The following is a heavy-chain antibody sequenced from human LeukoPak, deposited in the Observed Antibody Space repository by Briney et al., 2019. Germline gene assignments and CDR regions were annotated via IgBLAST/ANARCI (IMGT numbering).Heavy chain of an antibody. D-gene: IGHD6-13*01. J-gene: IGHJ5*02. CDR2: IYYSGST. Sequence: SETLSLTCTFSGGSVSSHYCSWIRQPPGKGLEWIGYIYYSGSTNHNPSLKSRVSISLDTSNNQFSLKLKFVTAADTAVYYCARAELAPSWFDPWGQGTLVTVSS. CDR1: GGSVSSHY. CDR3: ARAELAPSWFDP. V-gene: IGHV4-59*08.